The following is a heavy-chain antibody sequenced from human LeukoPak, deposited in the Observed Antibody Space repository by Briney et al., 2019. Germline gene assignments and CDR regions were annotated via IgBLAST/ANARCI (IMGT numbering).Heavy chain of an antibody. V-gene: IGHV1-3*01. CDR1: GYTFTSYA. J-gene: IGHJ6*04. Sequence: ASVKVSCKASGYTFTSYAMHWVRQAPGQRPEWMGWINAGNGNTKYSQKFQGRVTITRDTSASTAYMELSSLRSEDTAVHYCARGTYYYGMDVWGKGTTVTVSS. CDR2: INAGNGNT. CDR3: ARGTYYYGMDV.